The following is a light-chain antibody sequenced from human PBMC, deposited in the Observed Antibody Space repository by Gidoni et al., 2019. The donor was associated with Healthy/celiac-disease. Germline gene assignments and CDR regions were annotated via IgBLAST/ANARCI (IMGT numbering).Light chain of an antibody. J-gene: IGKJ1*01. V-gene: IGKV1-5*03. CDR2: KAS. CDR3: QQDNSYPQ. Sequence: IQMTQSPSTLSASVGDRVIITCRASQSISSWLAWYQKKPGKAPKLLIYKASSLESGVPSRFSGRGAGTEFTLTISSLQPDDFANYYRQQDNSYPQFGQGTKVEIK. CDR1: QSISSW.